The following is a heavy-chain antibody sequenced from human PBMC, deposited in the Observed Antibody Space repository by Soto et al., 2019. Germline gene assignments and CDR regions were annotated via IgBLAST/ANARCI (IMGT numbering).Heavy chain of an antibody. D-gene: IGHD3-3*01. J-gene: IGHJ6*02. CDR2: ISSSSSYI. V-gene: IGHV3-21*01. CDR3: ASYDFWSGYRRAGMDV. CDR1: GFTFSSYS. Sequence: PGGSLRLSCAASGFTFSSYSMNWVRQAPGKGLEWVSSISSSSSYIYYADSVKGRFTISRDNAKNSLYLQMNSLRAEDTAVYYCASYDFWSGYRRAGMDVWGQGTTVTVSS.